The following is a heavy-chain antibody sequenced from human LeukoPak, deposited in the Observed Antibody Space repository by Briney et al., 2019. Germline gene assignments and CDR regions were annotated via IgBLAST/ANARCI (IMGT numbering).Heavy chain of an antibody. V-gene: IGHV4-39*07. D-gene: IGHD3-22*01. J-gene: IGHJ5*02. CDR2: MFHSGET. Sequence: SETLSLICSVSGGSINTPTYYWGWIRQPPGKGLEWIGSMFHSGETYLNSSLKSRVTISLDKSKNQFSLKMISVTAADTAIYYCARTRYDSPGSWGQGTLVTVSS. CDR3: ARTRYDSPGS. CDR1: GGSINTPTYY.